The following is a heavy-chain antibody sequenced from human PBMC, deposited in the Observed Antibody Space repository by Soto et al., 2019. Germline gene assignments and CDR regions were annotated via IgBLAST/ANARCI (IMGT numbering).Heavy chain of an antibody. V-gene: IGHV3-9*01. D-gene: IGHD6-13*01. CDR2: INWTSGSI. J-gene: IGHJ1*01. Sequence: EVQLVESGGGLVQPGRSLRLSCAASGFTFDDYAMHWVRHVPGKGLEWVSGINWTSGSIGYGDSVKGRFDISRDNAKNSLHLQMNSLSAEDTAFYYCVKDESINWYSGHFRHWGQGTLVTVSS. CDR1: GFTFDDYA. CDR3: VKDESINWYSGHFRH.